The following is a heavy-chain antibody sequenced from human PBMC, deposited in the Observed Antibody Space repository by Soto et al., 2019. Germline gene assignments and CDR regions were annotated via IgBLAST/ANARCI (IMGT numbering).Heavy chain of an antibody. CDR3: ARGYCSSTSCYTYYYYYGMDV. D-gene: IGHD2-2*02. CDR1: GFTFSSYG. J-gene: IGHJ6*02. Sequence: GGSLRLSCAASGFTFSSYGMHWVRQAPGKGLEWVAVIWYDGSNKYYADSVRGRFTISRDNSKNTLYLQMNSLRAEDTAVYYCARGYCSSTSCYTYYYYYGMDVWGQGTTVTVSS. V-gene: IGHV3-33*01. CDR2: IWYDGSNK.